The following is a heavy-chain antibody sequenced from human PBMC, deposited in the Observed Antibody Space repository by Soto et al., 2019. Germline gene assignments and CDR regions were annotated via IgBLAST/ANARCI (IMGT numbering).Heavy chain of an antibody. CDR2: ISGSGGST. Sequence: GGSLRLSCAASGFTFSSYAMSWVRQAPGKGLEWVSAISGSGGSTYYADSVKGRFTISRDNSKNTLYLQMNSLRAEDTAVYYCAIVSANINPEMVYAFYYYYGMDVWGQGTTVTVSS. J-gene: IGHJ6*02. CDR1: GFTFSSYA. CDR3: AIVSANINPEMVYAFYYYYGMDV. D-gene: IGHD2-8*01. V-gene: IGHV3-23*01.